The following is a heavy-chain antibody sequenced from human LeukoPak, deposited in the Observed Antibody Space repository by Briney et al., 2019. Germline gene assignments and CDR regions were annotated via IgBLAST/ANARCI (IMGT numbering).Heavy chain of an antibody. D-gene: IGHD4-23*01. V-gene: IGHV1-69*05. CDR1: GGTFSSYA. CDR2: IIPIFGTA. CDR3: ARLYGGNLDVGDY. Sequence: SVKVSCKASGGTFSSYAISWVRQAPGQGLEWMGRIIPIFGTANYAQKFQGRVTITTDESTGTAYMELSSLRSEDTAVYYCARLYGGNLDVGDYWGQGTLVTVSS. J-gene: IGHJ4*02.